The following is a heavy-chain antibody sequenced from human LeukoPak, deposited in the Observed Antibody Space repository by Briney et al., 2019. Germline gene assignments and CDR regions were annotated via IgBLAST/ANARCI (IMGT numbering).Heavy chain of an antibody. Sequence: SETLSLTCTVSGGSISSSSAYWGWIRQPPGQGLEWYGSIYYSKNTYYNPSIKSRVTISAHTSKNQFSLTLGSVSATDTAVYYCVSPRGFSYGYFDYWGQGTLVTVSS. J-gene: IGHJ4*02. CDR2: IYYSKNT. CDR1: GGSISSSSAY. V-gene: IGHV4-39*01. D-gene: IGHD5-18*01. CDR3: VSPRGFSYGYFDY.